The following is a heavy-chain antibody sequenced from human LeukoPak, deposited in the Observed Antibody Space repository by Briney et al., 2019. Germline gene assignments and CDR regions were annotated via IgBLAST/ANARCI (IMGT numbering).Heavy chain of an antibody. V-gene: IGHV3-30*01. CDR3: ARGDINWNRSYFEY. Sequence: GGSLRLSCAASGFTFRSYAMHWVRQAPGKGLEWVALISNDGDYKYYADSVKGRFTISRDNSKYTFYLQMNSLRAADTALYYCARGDINWNRSYFEYWGQGTLVTVSS. D-gene: IGHD1-1*01. CDR1: GFTFRSYA. CDR2: ISNDGDYK. J-gene: IGHJ4*02.